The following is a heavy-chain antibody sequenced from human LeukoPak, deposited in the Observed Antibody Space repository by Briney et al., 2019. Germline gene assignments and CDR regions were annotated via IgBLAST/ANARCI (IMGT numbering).Heavy chain of an antibody. CDR1: GFTFSSYS. J-gene: IGHJ4*02. CDR3: ARGQSSGFDY. Sequence: GGSLRLSCAASGFTFSSYSMNWVRQAPGKGLEWVSYISSSSSTIYYADSVKGRFTISRDNAKNSLYLQMNSLRAEDTAVYYCARGQSSGFDYWGQGTLVTVSS. CDR2: ISSSSSTI. V-gene: IGHV3-48*01. D-gene: IGHD6-19*01.